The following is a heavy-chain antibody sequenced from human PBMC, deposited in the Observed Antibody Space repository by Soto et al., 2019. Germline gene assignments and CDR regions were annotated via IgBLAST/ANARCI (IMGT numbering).Heavy chain of an antibody. D-gene: IGHD3-22*01. CDR3: AGDPDSHYNDSHASSYP. CDR2: IIPIFGTA. Sequence: SVKVSCKASGGTFSSYAISWVRQAPGQGLEWMGGIIPIFGTANYAQKFQGRVTITADKFTGTAYMELTRLRSDDTAVYYCAGDPDSHYNDSHASSYPWGQGTLVTVSS. CDR1: GGTFSSYA. V-gene: IGHV1-69*06. J-gene: IGHJ5*02.